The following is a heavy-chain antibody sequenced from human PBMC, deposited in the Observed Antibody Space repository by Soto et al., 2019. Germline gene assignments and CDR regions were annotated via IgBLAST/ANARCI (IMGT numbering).Heavy chain of an antibody. J-gene: IGHJ5*02. CDR1: GYTFTGYY. CDR3: ARGESTVTTSWFDP. Sequence: ASVKVSCKASGYTFTGYYMHWVRQAPGQGLEWMGWINPNSGGTNYAQKFQGWVTMTRDTSISTAYMELSRLRSDDTAVYYCARGESTVTTSWFDPWGQGTLVTVPQ. V-gene: IGHV1-2*04. CDR2: INPNSGGT. D-gene: IGHD4-4*01.